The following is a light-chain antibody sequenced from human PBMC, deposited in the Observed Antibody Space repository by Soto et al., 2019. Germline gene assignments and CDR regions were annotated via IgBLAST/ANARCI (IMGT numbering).Light chain of an antibody. J-gene: IGLJ3*02. CDR3: SSWDDSLDGPV. Sequence: QSVLTQPPSASATPGQTVTISCSGRYSNIGSNFVSWYQRLPGTAPKLLIYSINQRPSGVPGRFSGSKSGTSASLTISGLQSEDEADYFCSSWDDSLDGPVFGGGTKLTVL. CDR1: YSNIGSNF. V-gene: IGLV1-44*01. CDR2: SIN.